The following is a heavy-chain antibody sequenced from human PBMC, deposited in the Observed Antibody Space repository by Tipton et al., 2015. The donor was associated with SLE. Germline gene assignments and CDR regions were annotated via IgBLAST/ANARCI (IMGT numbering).Heavy chain of an antibody. CDR3: ARHDYDTYYFDH. CDR2: IYYSGST. J-gene: IGHJ4*02. D-gene: IGHD3-16*01. V-gene: IGHV4-59*08. CDR1: GGSISSYY. Sequence: TLSLTCTVSGGSISSYYWSWIRQPPGKGLEWIGYIYYSGSTEYNPSLKSRVTLLKDTSTNQFSLRLRSVTAADTALYYCARHDYDTYYFDHWGQGSLVTVSS.